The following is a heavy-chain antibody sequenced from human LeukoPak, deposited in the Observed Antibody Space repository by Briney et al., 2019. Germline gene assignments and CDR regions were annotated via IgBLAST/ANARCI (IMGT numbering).Heavy chain of an antibody. D-gene: IGHD2-15*01. CDR2: INPSGGST. Sequence: ASVKVSCKASGYTFTSYYMHWVRQAPGQGLEWMGIINPSGGSTSYALKFQGRVTMTRDTSTSTVYMELSSLRSEDTAVYYCARVGRADAFDIWGQGTMVTVST. CDR3: ARVGRADAFDI. CDR1: GYTFTSYY. J-gene: IGHJ3*02. V-gene: IGHV1-46*01.